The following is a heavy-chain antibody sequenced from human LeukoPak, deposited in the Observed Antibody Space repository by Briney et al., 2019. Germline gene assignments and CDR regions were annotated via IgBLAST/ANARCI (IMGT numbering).Heavy chain of an antibody. CDR2: IYYSGST. V-gene: IGHV4-39*07. CDR3: ARHYGDYREGYFDY. CDR1: GGSTSSSSYY. D-gene: IGHD4-17*01. J-gene: IGHJ4*02. Sequence: PSETLSLTCTVSGGSTSSSSYYWGWIRQPPGKGLEWIGSIYYSGSTYYNPSLKSRVTISVDTSKNQFSLKLSSVTAADTAVYYCARHYGDYREGYFDYWGQGTLVTVSS.